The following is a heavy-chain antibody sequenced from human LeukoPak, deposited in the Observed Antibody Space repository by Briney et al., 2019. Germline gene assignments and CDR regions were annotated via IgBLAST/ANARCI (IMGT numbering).Heavy chain of an antibody. CDR1: GFTFSSYA. CDR2: ISGSGGST. D-gene: IGHD3-22*01. Sequence: GGSLRLSCAPSGFTFSSYAMSWVRQAQGKGLEWVSVISGSGGSTYYEDSVKGRFTISRDNSKNTLYLQMNSLKTEDTAVYYCTTASRLYYYSSGYYLGPPKFDYWGQGTLVTVSS. J-gene: IGHJ4*02. V-gene: IGHV3-23*01. CDR3: TTASRLYYYSSGYYLGPPKFDY.